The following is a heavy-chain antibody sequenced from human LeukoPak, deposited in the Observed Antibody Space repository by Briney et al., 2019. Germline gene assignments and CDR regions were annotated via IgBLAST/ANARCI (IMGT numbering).Heavy chain of an antibody. D-gene: IGHD1-26*01. CDR2: IIPIFGTA. V-gene: IGHV1-69*05. Sequence: ASVKVSCKASGGTFSSYAISWVRQAPGQGLEWMGGIIPIFGTANYAQKFQGRVTITTDESTSTAYMELNSLRSEDTAVYYCARDSDRPSGGAGGYYYYMDVWGKGTTVTVSS. CDR3: ARDSDRPSGGAGGYYYYMDV. J-gene: IGHJ6*03. CDR1: GGTFSSYA.